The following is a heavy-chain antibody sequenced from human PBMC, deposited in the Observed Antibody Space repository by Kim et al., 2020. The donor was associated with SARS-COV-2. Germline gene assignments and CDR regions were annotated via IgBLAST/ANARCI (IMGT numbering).Heavy chain of an antibody. CDR3: AREAYYYDSSGYYYVRFDY. CDR1: GFTFSSYW. CDR2: IKQDGSEK. D-gene: IGHD3-22*01. V-gene: IGHV3-7*01. J-gene: IGHJ4*02. Sequence: GGSLRLSCAASGFTFSSYWMSWVRQAPGKGLEWVANIKQDGSEKYYVDSVKGRFTISRDNAKNSLYLQMNSLRAEDTAVYYCAREAYYYDSSGYYYVRFDYWGQGTLVTVSS.